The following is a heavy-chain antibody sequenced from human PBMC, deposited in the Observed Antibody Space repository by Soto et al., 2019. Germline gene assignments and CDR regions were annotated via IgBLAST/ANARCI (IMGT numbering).Heavy chain of an antibody. CDR2: IIPIFGTA. CDR3: ARDINYYDSSGYYYPFDY. Sequence: QVQLVQSGAEVKKPGSSVKVSCKASGGTFSSYAISWVRQAPGQGLEWMGGIIPIFGTANYAQKFQGRVTITADESTSTAYMELSSLRSEDTAVYYCARDINYYDSSGYYYPFDYWGQGTLVTVSS. D-gene: IGHD3-22*01. CDR1: GGTFSSYA. J-gene: IGHJ4*02. V-gene: IGHV1-69*01.